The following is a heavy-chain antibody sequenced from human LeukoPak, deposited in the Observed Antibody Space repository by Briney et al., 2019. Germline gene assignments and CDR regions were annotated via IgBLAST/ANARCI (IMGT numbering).Heavy chain of an antibody. J-gene: IGHJ6*03. D-gene: IGHD6-19*01. CDR2: INHSGST. V-gene: IGHV4-34*01. CDR3: ARVYSSGWPNYYYMDV. Sequence: SETLSLTCAVYGGSFSGYYWSWIRQPPGKGLEWIGEINHSGSTNYNPSLKSRVTISVDTSKNQFSLKLSSVTAADTAVYYCARVYSSGWPNYYYMDVWGKGTTVTVSS. CDR1: GGSFSGYY.